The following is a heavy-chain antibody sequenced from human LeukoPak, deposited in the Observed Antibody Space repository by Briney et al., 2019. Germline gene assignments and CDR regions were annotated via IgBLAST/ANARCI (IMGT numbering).Heavy chain of an antibody. D-gene: IGHD3-22*01. CDR2: INPSGGST. Sequence: ASVKVSCKASGYTFTSYYMHWVRQAPGQGLEWMGIINPSGGSTSYAQKFQGRVTMTRDTSTSTVYMELSRLRSDDTAVYYCARVIASTMIVVHDAFDIWGQGTMVTVSS. CDR1: GYTFTSYY. CDR3: ARVIASTMIVVHDAFDI. J-gene: IGHJ3*02. V-gene: IGHV1-46*01.